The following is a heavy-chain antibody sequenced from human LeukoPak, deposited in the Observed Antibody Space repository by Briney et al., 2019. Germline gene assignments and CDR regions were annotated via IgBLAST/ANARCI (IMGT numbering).Heavy chain of an antibody. CDR2: ISSGGGT. J-gene: IGHJ4*02. CDR1: GFTFSSYA. V-gene: IGHV3-23*01. CDR3: AKGGSSSTRRYFDY. D-gene: IGHD1-26*01. Sequence: PGGSLRLSCAASGFTFSSYAMTWVRQAPGKGLEWVSDISSGGGTYYADSVKGRFTISRDNSQNTLYLQMNSLRAEDTAVYYCAKGGSSSTRRYFDYWGQGTLVTASS.